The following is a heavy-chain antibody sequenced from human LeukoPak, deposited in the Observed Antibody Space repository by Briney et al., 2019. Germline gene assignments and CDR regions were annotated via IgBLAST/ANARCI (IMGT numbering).Heavy chain of an antibody. CDR2: IRSKANSYET. CDR3: TRSPDFDC. J-gene: IGHJ4*02. V-gene: IGHV3-73*01. Sequence: GGSLRLSCAASGFTFSGSAMHWVRQASGKGLEWVGRIRSKANSYETTYAASVKGRFTISRDDSKNTAYLQMNSLKTEDTAVYYCTRSPDFDCWGQGTLVTVSS. CDR1: GFTFSGSA.